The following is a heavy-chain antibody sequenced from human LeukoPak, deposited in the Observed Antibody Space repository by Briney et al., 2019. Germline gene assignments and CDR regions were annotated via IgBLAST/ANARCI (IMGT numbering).Heavy chain of an antibody. V-gene: IGHV3-33*01. CDR2: IWYDGSNK. CDR3: AREGGRYYYDSSGYIGY. D-gene: IGHD3-22*01. Sequence: GGSLRLSCAASGFTLSSYGMHWVRQAPGKGLEWVAVIWYDGSNKYYADSVKGRFTISRDNSKNTLYLQMNSLRAEDTAVYYCAREGGRYYYDSSGYIGYWGQGTLVTVSS. CDR1: GFTLSSYG. J-gene: IGHJ4*02.